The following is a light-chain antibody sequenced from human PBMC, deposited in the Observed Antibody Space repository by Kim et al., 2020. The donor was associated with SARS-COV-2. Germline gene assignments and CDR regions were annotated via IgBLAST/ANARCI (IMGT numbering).Light chain of an antibody. V-gene: IGKV1-5*03. CDR2: KAS. CDR1: QSISSY. CDR3: QQYKTSPWT. Sequence: DIQMTQSPSTLSASVVDRVTITCRASQSISSYLAWYQQKPGKAPELLIYKASILESGVPSRFSGSGSGTEFTLTISSLQPDDFASFYCQQYKTSPWTFGQGTKVDIK. J-gene: IGKJ1*01.